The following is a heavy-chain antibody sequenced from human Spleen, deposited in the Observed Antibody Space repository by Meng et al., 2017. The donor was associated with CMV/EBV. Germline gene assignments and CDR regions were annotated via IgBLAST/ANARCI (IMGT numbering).Heavy chain of an antibody. V-gene: IGHV1-2*02. CDR3: ARDTSYGSGSPFDY. J-gene: IGHJ4*02. CDR2: MNPNSGGT. Sequence: KASGYTFTSYDINWVRQATGQGLEWMGWMNPNSGGTNYAQKFQGRVTMTRDTSISTAYMELSRLRSDDTAVYYCARDTSYGSGSPFDYWGQGTLVTVSS. D-gene: IGHD3-10*01. CDR1: GYTFTSYD.